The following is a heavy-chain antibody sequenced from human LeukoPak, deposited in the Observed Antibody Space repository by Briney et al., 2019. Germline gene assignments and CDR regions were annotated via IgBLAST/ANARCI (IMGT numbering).Heavy chain of an antibody. CDR3: ARMSLEFNWFDP. Sequence: GGSLRLSCAASGFIFINYAMTWVRQGPGRGLEWVSAISGSGGSTYFADSVKGRFTISRDSLRNTVHLQINSLRAEDTAVYYCARMSLEFNWFDPWGQGTLVTVPS. D-gene: IGHD5/OR15-5a*01. CDR1: GFIFINYA. J-gene: IGHJ5*02. CDR2: ISGSGGST. V-gene: IGHV3-23*01.